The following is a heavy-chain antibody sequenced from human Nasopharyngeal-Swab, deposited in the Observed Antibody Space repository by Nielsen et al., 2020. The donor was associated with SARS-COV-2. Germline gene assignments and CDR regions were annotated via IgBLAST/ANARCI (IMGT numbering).Heavy chain of an antibody. J-gene: IGHJ4*02. CDR1: GGSISSSSYY. CDR2: IYYSGST. Sequence: SETLSLTCTVSGGSISSSSYYWGWIRQPPGKGLEWIGSIYYSGSTYYNPSLKSRVTISVDTSKNQFSLKLSSVTAADTAAYYCARRGPLTRDYDSSGPYFDYWGQGTLVTVSS. D-gene: IGHD3-22*01. CDR3: ARRGPLTRDYDSSGPYFDY. V-gene: IGHV4-39*01.